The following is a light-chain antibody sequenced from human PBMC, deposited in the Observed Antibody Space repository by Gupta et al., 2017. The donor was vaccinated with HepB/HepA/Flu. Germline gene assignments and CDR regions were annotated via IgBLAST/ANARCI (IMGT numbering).Light chain of an antibody. CDR3: SSHTGSNSFVV. CDR2: GVN. J-gene: IGLJ2*01. CDR1: SSDIGTYDL. V-gene: IGLV2-23*02. Sequence: QSALTQPASVSGSPGQSITISCTGTSSDIGTYDLVSWYQQHPGKAPKLMIYGVNKRPSGVSDRFSGSNSVNTASLTIAGLQAEDEADYYCSSHTGSNSFVVFGGGTSLTVL.